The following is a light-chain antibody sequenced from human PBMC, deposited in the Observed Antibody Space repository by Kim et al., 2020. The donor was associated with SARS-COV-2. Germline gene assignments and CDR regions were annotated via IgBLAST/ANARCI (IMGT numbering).Light chain of an antibody. V-gene: IGLV3-1*01. CDR2: QDT. J-gene: IGLJ2*01. CDR3: QAWDSSTPVV. Sequence: SYELTQPPSVSVSPGQTARITCSGDKLGDKYASWYQHKPGQPPVLVIYQDTKRPSGIPGRFSGSNSGNTATLIISGAQAMDEADYYCQAWDSSTPVVFGG. CDR1: KLGDKY.